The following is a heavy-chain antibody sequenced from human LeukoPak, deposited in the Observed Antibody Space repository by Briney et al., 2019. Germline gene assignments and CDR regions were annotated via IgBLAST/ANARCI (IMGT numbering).Heavy chain of an antibody. CDR3: AKAETDILTGYYSFYYYYYMDV. D-gene: IGHD3-9*01. J-gene: IGHJ6*03. CDR1: GFTFSSYA. V-gene: IGHV3-30*04. Sequence: GGSLRLSCAASGFTFSSYAMHWVRQAPGKGLEWVAVISYDGSNKYYADSVKGRFTISRDNSKNTLYLQMNSLRAEDTAVYYCAKAETDILTGYYSFYYYYYMDVWGKGTTVTVSS. CDR2: ISYDGSNK.